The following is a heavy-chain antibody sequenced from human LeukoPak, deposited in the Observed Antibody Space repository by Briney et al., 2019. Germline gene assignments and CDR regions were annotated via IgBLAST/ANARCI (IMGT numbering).Heavy chain of an antibody. CDR2: IWYDGSNK. CDR1: GFTFSSYG. Sequence: GGSLRLSCAASGFTFSSYGMHWVRQAPGKGLEWVAVIWYDGSNKYYADSVKGRFTISRDNSKNTLYLQMNSLRAEDTAVYYCATPRLRYCSSTSCSGFDYWGQGTLVTVSS. V-gene: IGHV3-33*01. J-gene: IGHJ4*02. D-gene: IGHD2-2*01. CDR3: ATPRLRYCSSTSCSGFDY.